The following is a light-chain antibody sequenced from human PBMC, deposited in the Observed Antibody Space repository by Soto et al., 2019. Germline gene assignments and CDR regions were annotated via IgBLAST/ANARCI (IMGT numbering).Light chain of an antibody. CDR3: QQSYSTPWT. J-gene: IGKJ1*01. Sequence: EIQMTQSPSSLSSSVGYRVTITFRASQNIIFYLNWYQQKPGKAPKLLIYVVSSLQSGVPSRFSGSGSGTDFTLTISSLQPEDFATYFCQQSYSTPWTFGQGTKVDIK. V-gene: IGKV1-39*01. CDR2: VVS. CDR1: QNIIFY.